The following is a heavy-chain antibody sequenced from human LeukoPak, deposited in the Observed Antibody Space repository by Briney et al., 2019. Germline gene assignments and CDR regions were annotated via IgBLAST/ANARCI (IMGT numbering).Heavy chain of an antibody. V-gene: IGHV1-18*03. CDR1: GYTFTNFG. CDR2: ISGYNGNT. D-gene: IGHD3-10*01. CDR3: ARVSPMFRGLYSWNVFDL. J-gene: IGHJ3*01. Sequence: ASVKVSCKASGYTFTNFGISWVRQARGQGLEWMGWISGYNGNTKYVQKFQGRVTMTTDTSTSTAYMELRSLRFEDMAVYYCARVSPMFRGLYSWNVFDLWGQGTMVTVSS.